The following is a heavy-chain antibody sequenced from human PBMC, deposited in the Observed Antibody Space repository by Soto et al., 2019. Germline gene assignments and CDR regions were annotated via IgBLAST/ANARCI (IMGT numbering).Heavy chain of an antibody. CDR3: ARARDYDSSGYLWGAFDI. J-gene: IGHJ3*02. V-gene: IGHV3-64*02. CDR1: GFTFSSYA. Sequence: LRLSCAASGFTFSSYAMHWVRQAPGKGLEYVSAISSNGGSTYYADSVKGRFTISRDNSKNTLYLQMGSLRAEDMAVYYCARARDYDSSGYLWGAFDIWGQGTMVTVSS. D-gene: IGHD3-22*01. CDR2: ISSNGGST.